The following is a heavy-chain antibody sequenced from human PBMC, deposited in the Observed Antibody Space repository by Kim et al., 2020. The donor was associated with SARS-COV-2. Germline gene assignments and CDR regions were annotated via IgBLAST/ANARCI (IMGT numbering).Heavy chain of an antibody. D-gene: IGHD3-22*01. Sequence: ASVKVSCKASGYTFTGYGISWVRQAPGQGLEWMGWISAYNGNTNYAQKLQGRVTMTTDTSTSTAYMELRSLRSDDTAVYYCALPYDSSGLGNYWGQGTLVTVSS. CDR3: ALPYDSSGLGNY. CDR2: ISAYNGNT. V-gene: IGHV1-18*01. CDR1: GYTFTGYG. J-gene: IGHJ4*02.